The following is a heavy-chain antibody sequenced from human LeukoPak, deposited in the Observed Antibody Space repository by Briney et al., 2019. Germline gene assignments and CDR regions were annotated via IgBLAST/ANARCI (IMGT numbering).Heavy chain of an antibody. Sequence: SETLSLTCTVPGGSISSHYWSWIRQPPGKGLEWIGYMYDSVRTKDNPSLKSQVTLSADTSKNQFSLRLSSVTAADTAVYYCATIKRGNIYGYFDFWGQGILVTVSS. CDR2: MYDSVRT. CDR1: GGSISSHY. V-gene: IGHV4-59*11. CDR3: ATIKRGNIYGYFDF. D-gene: IGHD5-18*01. J-gene: IGHJ4*02.